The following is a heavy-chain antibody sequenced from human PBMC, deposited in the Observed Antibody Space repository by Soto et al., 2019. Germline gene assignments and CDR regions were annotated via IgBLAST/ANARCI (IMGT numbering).Heavy chain of an antibody. CDR1: GFALNDARMG. CDR2: IFSNDAK. CDR3: ARILEITMIRGP. Sequence: QVTFKESGPVLVKPTEPLTLTCTVSGFALNDARMGVSWIRQPPGKALEWLAHIFSNDAKFYNPALKSRLTISKDTSKSQVVLTMTDMEPVDTATYYCARILEITMIRGPWGQGTLVTVSS. J-gene: IGHJ5*02. D-gene: IGHD3-10*01. V-gene: IGHV2-26*01.